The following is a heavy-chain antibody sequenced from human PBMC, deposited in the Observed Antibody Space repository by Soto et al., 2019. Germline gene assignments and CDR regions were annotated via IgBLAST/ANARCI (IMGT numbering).Heavy chain of an antibody. CDR3: ARGVGYFDY. Sequence: QVQLVQSGAEVKKPGSSVKVSCKASGGTFSSYTISWVRQAPGQGLEWMGRIIPILGIANYAQKFQGRVTITADKSPSTAYMELSSLRSEATAVYYCARGVGYFDYWGQGTLVTVSS. CDR1: GGTFSSYT. CDR2: IIPILGIA. J-gene: IGHJ4*02. V-gene: IGHV1-69*02.